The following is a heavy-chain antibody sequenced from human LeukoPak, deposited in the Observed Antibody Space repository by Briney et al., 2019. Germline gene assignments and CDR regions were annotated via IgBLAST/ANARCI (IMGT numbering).Heavy chain of an antibody. Sequence: PGGSLRLSCAASGFTFNTYSMNWVRQAPGKGLEWVSYISSSTSTIYYADSVKGRFTISRDNAKNSLYLQMNSLRAEDTAVYYCARVSTYNFWSGYYSTTYYMDVWGKGTTVTVSS. V-gene: IGHV3-48*01. D-gene: IGHD3-3*01. J-gene: IGHJ6*03. CDR2: ISSSTSTI. CDR1: GFTFNTYS. CDR3: ARVSTYNFWSGYYSTTYYMDV.